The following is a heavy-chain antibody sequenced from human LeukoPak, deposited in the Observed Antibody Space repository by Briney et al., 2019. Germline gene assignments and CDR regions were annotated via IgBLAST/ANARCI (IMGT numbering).Heavy chain of an antibody. CDR2: IYTSGST. CDR1: GGSISSYY. CDR3: ASHSSGWYREAFDI. J-gene: IGHJ3*02. Sequence: PSETLSLTCTVSGGSISSYYWSWIRQPAGKGLEWIGRIYTSGSTNYNPSLKSQVTMSVDTSKNQFSLKLSSVTAADTAVYYCASHSSGWYREAFDIWGQGTMVTVSS. V-gene: IGHV4-4*07. D-gene: IGHD6-19*01.